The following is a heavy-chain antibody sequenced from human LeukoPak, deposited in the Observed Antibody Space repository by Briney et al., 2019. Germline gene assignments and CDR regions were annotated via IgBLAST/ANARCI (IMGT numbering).Heavy chain of an antibody. V-gene: IGHV3-30-3*01. CDR2: ISYDGSNE. J-gene: IGHJ4*02. CDR1: GFPFSTYA. Sequence: PGRSLRLSCAASGFPFSTYAMHWVRQAPGKGLEWVAIISYDGSNECYADSVKGRFTISRDNSKNTLYLQMNSLRAEDTAAYYSARGIPGDYWGQGTLVTVSS. D-gene: IGHD2-21*01. CDR3: ARGIPGDY.